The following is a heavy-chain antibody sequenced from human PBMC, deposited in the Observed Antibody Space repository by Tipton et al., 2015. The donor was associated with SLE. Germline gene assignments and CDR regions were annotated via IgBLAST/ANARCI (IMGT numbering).Heavy chain of an antibody. J-gene: IGHJ6*03. CDR1: GFTFSSYE. CDR2: ISSSGSTI. Sequence: SLRLSCAASGFTFSSYEMNWVRQAPGKGLEWVSYISSSGSTIYYADSVRGRFTISRDNAKNSLYLQMNSLRAEDTAVYYCARDYVWGSYRLEGRYYMDVWGKGTTVTVSS. CDR3: ARDYVWGSYRLEGRYYMDV. D-gene: IGHD3-16*02. V-gene: IGHV3-48*03.